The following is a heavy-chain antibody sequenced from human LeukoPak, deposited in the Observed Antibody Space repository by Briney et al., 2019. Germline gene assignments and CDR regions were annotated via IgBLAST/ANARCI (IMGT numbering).Heavy chain of an antibody. CDR2: ISWNSGSI. CDR1: GFTFDDYA. J-gene: IGHJ3*02. Sequence: GGSLRLSCAASGFTFDDYAMHWVRQAPGKGLEWVSGISWNSGSIGYADSVKGRFTISRDNAKNSLYLQMNSLRAEDTALYYCAKSRIAVASNRAFDIWGQGTMVTVSS. CDR3: AKSRIAVASNRAFDI. D-gene: IGHD6-19*01. V-gene: IGHV3-9*01.